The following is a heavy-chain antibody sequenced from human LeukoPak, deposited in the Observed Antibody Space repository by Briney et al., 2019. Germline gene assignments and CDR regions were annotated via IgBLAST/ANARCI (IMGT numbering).Heavy chain of an antibody. V-gene: IGHV6-1*01. CDR3: ALARSEYHYGMDV. CDR2: TYYRAKWYY. Sequence: SQTLSLTCAISGDSVSSISVAWNWIRQSPSRGLEWLGRTYYRAKWYYEYAVSVKGRININPDPSKNQFSLHLNSVTPEDTAVYYCALARSEYHYGMDVWGQGTTVTVSS. J-gene: IGHJ6*02. CDR1: GDSVSSISVA.